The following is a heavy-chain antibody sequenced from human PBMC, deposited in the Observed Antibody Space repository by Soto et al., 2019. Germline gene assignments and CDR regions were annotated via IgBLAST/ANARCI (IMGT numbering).Heavy chain of an antibody. J-gene: IGHJ4*02. CDR1: GGSISSSSYY. CDR3: AGSDSSGYYYEEAFDY. CDR2: IYYSGST. D-gene: IGHD3-22*01. V-gene: IGHV4-39*01. Sequence: SETLSLTCTVSGGSISSSSYYWGWIRQPPGKGLEWIGSIYYSGSTYYNPSLKSRVTISVDTSKNQFSLKLSSVTAADTAVYYCAGSDSSGYYYEEAFDYWGQGTLVTVSS.